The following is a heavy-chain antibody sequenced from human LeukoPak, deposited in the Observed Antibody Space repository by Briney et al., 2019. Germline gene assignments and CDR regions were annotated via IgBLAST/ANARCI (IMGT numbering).Heavy chain of an antibody. J-gene: IGHJ4*02. V-gene: IGHV3-23*01. CDR2: ISYTGFST. D-gene: IGHD6-19*01. Sequence: GGSLRLTCAASGFTFSNYAMSWVRQAPGKGLEWVSAISYTGFSTYYADSMKGRFTLSRDNSKNTLYLQMNSLRVEDTAVYYCAKAEQQWLLPFDYWGQGTLVTVSS. CDR3: AKAEQQWLLPFDY. CDR1: GFTFSNYA.